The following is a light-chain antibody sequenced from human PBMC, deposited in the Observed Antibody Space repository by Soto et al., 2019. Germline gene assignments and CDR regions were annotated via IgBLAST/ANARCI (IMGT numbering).Light chain of an antibody. Sequence: DLQMTQSPSTLSSSLGDRVTITCRASQSISSWLAWYQQKPGKAPKLLIYDASSLESGVQSRFSGSGSGTEFTLTISSLQPDDFATYYCQQYNSYSTCGQGTRLEIK. V-gene: IGKV1-5*01. CDR1: QSISSW. J-gene: IGKJ5*01. CDR3: QQYNSYST. CDR2: DAS.